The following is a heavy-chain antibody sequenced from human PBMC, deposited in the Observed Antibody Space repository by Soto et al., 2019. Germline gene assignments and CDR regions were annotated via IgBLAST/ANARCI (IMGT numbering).Heavy chain of an antibody. V-gene: IGHV4-31*03. CDR2: IYYSGSS. D-gene: IGHD3-10*01. Sequence: PSETLSLTCTVSGDSISRNGYFWTWIRQHPGKGLEWIGYIYYSGSSYYNPSLKSRVIISVDTSKNHFSLNLTAVTAADTAVYYCARGTMLRGPGYYYAMDVWGQGTTLTVSS. J-gene: IGHJ6*02. CDR3: ARGTMLRGPGYYYAMDV. CDR1: GDSISRNGYF.